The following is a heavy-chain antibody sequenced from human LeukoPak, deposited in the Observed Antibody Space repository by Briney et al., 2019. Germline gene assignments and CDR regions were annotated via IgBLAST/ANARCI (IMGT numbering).Heavy chain of an antibody. V-gene: IGHV4-4*07. J-gene: IGHJ4*02. CDR2: IYTSGST. CDR1: GGSISSYY. Sequence: SETLSLTCTVSGGSISSYYWSWIRQPPGKGLEWIGRIYTSGSTSYNPSLKSRVTMSVDTSKNQFSLKLSSVTAADTAVYYCARVAVAGTLDYWGQGTLVTVSS. CDR3: ARVAVAGTLDY. D-gene: IGHD6-19*01.